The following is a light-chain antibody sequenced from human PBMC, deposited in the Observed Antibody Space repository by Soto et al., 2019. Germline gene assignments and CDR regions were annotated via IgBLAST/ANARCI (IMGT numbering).Light chain of an antibody. CDR2: GVT. V-gene: IGLV2-8*01. CDR3: SSYAGNRIPLV. J-gene: IGLJ1*01. Sequence: QSALTQPPSASGSPGQSVTISCSGTSNDIGGFKYVSWYQQHPGKAPKLMIYGVTERPSGVPDRFPGSKSGNTASLTVSGLQADDDADYSCSSYAGNRIPLVFGTGTKLTVL. CDR1: SNDIGGFKY.